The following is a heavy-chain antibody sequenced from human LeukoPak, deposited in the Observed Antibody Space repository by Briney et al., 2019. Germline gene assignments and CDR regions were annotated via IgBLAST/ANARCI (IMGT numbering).Heavy chain of an antibody. CDR2: ISSNGGST. V-gene: IGHV3-64*01. CDR1: GFTFSSYA. CDR3: ARVSSGAATY. Sequence: GGSLRLSCAASGFTFSSYAMHWVRQAPGKGLEYVSAISSNGGSTYYANSVKGRFTISRDNSKNTLYLQMGSLRAEDMAVYYCARVSSGAATYWGQGTLVTVSS. J-gene: IGHJ4*02. D-gene: IGHD2-15*01.